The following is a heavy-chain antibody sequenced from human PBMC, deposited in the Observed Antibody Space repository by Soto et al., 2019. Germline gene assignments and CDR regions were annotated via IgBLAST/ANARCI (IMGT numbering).Heavy chain of an antibody. D-gene: IGHD3-22*01. Sequence: ASVKVSCKASGYTFTSYYMHWVRQAPGQGLEWMGIINPSGGSTSYAQKFQGRVTMTRDTSTSTVYMELSSLRSEDTAVYYCARGAYDSSGYSSDAFDIWGQGTMGTVSS. J-gene: IGHJ3*02. CDR2: INPSGGST. V-gene: IGHV1-46*01. CDR3: ARGAYDSSGYSSDAFDI. CDR1: GYTFTSYY.